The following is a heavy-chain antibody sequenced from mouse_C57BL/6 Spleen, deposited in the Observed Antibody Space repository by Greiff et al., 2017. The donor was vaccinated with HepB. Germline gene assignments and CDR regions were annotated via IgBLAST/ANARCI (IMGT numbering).Heavy chain of an antibody. CDR2: ISSGGSYT. J-gene: IGHJ3*01. V-gene: IGHV5-6*02. D-gene: IGHD3-2*02. CDR1: GFTFSSYG. Sequence: EVMLVESGGDLVKPGGSLKLSCAASGFTFSSYGMSWVRQTPDKRLEWVATISSGGSYTYYPDSVKGRFTISRDNAKNTLYLQMSSLKSEDTAMYYCARRGGSAQATAWFAYWGQGTLVTVSA. CDR3: ARRGGSAQATAWFAY.